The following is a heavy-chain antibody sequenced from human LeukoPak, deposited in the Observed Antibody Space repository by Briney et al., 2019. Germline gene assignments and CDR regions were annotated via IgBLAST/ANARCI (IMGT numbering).Heavy chain of an antibody. CDR2: ISSSGSTI. CDR1: GFTFSSYE. V-gene: IGHV3-48*03. Sequence: GGSLRLSCAASGFTFSSYEMNWVRQAPGKGLEWVSYISSSGSTIYYADSVKGRFTISRDNAKNSLYLQMNSLRAEDTAVYYCARVRGYYDSSGYNPLWYWDQGTLVTVSS. CDR3: ARVRGYYDSSGYNPLWY. J-gene: IGHJ4*02. D-gene: IGHD3-22*01.